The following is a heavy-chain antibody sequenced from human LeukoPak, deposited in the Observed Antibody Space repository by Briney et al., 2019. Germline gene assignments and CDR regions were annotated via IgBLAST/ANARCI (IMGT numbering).Heavy chain of an antibody. CDR2: IYHSGST. V-gene: IGHV4-38-2*02. D-gene: IGHD3-22*01. J-gene: IGHJ4*02. CDR1: GYSISTGYY. Sequence: SETLSLTYTVSGYSISTGYYWGWIRQPPGKGLEWIGTIYHSGSTYYNPSLKSRVTISVDTSKNQFSLKLNSVTAADTAVYYCARDYYGDYRDYWGQGTLVTVSS. CDR3: ARDYYGDYRDY.